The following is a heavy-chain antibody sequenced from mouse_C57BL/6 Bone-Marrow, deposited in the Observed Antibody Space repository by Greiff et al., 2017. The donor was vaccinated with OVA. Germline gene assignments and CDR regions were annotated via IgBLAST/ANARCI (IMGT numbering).Heavy chain of an antibody. D-gene: IGHD3-2*02. CDR1: GYSITSGYY. Sequence: EVQLVESGPGLVKPSQSLSLTCSVTGYSITSGYYWNWIRQFPGNKLEWMGYISYDGSNNYNPSLKNRISITRDTSKNQFFLKVNSVTTEDTATYYCASTAQTMDYWGQGTSVTVSS. CDR2: ISYDGSN. J-gene: IGHJ4*01. V-gene: IGHV3-6*01. CDR3: ASTAQTMDY.